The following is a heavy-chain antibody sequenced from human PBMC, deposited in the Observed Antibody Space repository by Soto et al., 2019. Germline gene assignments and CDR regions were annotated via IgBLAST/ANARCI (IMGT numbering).Heavy chain of an antibody. CDR1: GGSISSSSYY. J-gene: IGHJ5*02. CDR3: ARHVEWELTHPLS. Sequence: QLQLQESGPGLVKPSETLSLTCTVSGGSISSSSYYWGWIRQPPGKGLEWIGSISYSGSTYYNPSLKSRVTISVDTSKNQFSLKLSSVTAADTAVYYCARHVEWELTHPLSWGQGTLVTVSS. V-gene: IGHV4-39*01. CDR2: ISYSGST. D-gene: IGHD1-26*01.